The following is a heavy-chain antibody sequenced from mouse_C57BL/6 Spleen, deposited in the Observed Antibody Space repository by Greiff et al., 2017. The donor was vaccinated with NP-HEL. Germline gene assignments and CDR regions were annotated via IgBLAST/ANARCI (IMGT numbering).Heavy chain of an antibody. D-gene: IGHD2-5*01. Sequence: EVQVVESGPGLVKPSQSLSLTCSVTGYSITSGYYWNWIRQFPGNKLEWMGYISYDGSNNYNPSLKNRISITRDTSKNQFFLKLNSVTTEDTATYYCAREYSNWGFAYWGQGTLVTVSA. CDR1: GYSITSGYY. CDR2: ISYDGSN. J-gene: IGHJ3*01. V-gene: IGHV3-6*01. CDR3: AREYSNWGFAY.